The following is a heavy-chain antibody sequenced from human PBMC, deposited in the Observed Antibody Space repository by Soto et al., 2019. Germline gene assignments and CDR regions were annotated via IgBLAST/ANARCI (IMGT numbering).Heavy chain of an antibody. CDR2: TYYRSKLYY. J-gene: IGHJ4*01. D-gene: IGHD1-26*01. CDR3: ARGEQYSGRIFDY. V-gene: IGHV6-1*01. CDR1: GDSVSSNSAG. Sequence: SQTLSLTCALTGDSVSSNSAGWSWVRQSPSRGLEWLGRTYYRSKLYYEYAVSVRGRITINPDTSKNQYSLQLNSVTPEDTAVYFCARGEQYSGRIFDYWGQGTLVTVSS.